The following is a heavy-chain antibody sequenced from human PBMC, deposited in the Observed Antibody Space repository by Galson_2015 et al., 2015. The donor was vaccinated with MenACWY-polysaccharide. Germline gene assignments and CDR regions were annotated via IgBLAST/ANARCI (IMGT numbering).Heavy chain of an antibody. CDR1: GFTLSSYA. D-gene: IGHD6-19*01. V-gene: IGHV3-23*01. CDR3: AKYGIEVAGSLKNHFDY. CDR2: ISGSGGST. J-gene: IGHJ4*02. Sequence: SLRLSCAASGFTLSSYAMSWVRQAPGKGLEWVSTISGSGGSTYQADSVKGRFTISRDNSKNTLYLQMNSLRAEDTALYYCAKYGIEVAGSLKNHFDYWGQGTLVTVSS.